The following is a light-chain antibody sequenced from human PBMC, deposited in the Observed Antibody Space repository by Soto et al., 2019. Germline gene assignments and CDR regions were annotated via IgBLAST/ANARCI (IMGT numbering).Light chain of an antibody. CDR3: QQYNIWPWT. J-gene: IGKJ1*01. CDR1: QSVSSN. V-gene: IGKV3-15*01. CDR2: GAS. Sequence: EIVMTQSPATLSMSPGQRVTLSCRASQSVSSNLAWNQQKPGQAPRLLIYGASTRATGIPDRFSGSGSGTELTLTISSLQSEDFAVYYCQQYNIWPWTFGQGTKVAIK.